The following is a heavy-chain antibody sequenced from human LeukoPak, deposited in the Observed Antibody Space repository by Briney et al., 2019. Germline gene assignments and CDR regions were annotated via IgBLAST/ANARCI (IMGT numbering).Heavy chain of an antibody. Sequence: SETLSLTCTVSGVAISSTSFYWGWIRQPPGKGLEWIGNIYYSGSTYYSPSLKSRVSISVDTSKNLFSLKLSSVTAADTAVYFCARRPRADCGGDCYSFDIWGQGTMDTVSS. CDR3: ARRPRADCGGDCYSFDI. CDR2: IYYSGST. CDR1: GVAISSTSFY. V-gene: IGHV4-39*01. D-gene: IGHD2-21*02. J-gene: IGHJ3*02.